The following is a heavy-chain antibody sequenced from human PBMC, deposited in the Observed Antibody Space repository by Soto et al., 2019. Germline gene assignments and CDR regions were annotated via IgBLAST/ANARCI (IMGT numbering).Heavy chain of an antibody. V-gene: IGHV3-30*18. Sequence: QVQLVESGGGVVQPGGYLRLSCAASGFIFSSYGMHWVRQAPGKGLEWVAVISYEGSHTYYADSVKGRFTITRDNSKNTLYLQMNSLRPEDTAVYYCAKEVHCGGGSCSWSEGFDYWGQGTLLTVSS. J-gene: IGHJ4*02. CDR1: GFIFSSYG. CDR3: AKEVHCGGGSCSWSEGFDY. D-gene: IGHD2-15*01. CDR2: ISYEGSHT.